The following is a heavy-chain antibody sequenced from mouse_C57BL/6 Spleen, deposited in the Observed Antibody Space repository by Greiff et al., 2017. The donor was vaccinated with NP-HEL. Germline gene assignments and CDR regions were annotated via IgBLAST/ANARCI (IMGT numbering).Heavy chain of an antibody. CDR2: ISSGGDYI. CDR3: TRDSYEDTMDY. V-gene: IGHV5-9-1*02. D-gene: IGHD2-12*01. Sequence: EVKLVESGEGLVKPGGSLKLSCAASGFTFSSYAMSWVRQTPEKRLEWVAYISSGGDYIYYADTVKGRFTISRDNARNTLYLQMSSLKSEDTAMYYCTRDSYEDTMDYWGQGTSVTVSS. J-gene: IGHJ4*01. CDR1: GFTFSSYA.